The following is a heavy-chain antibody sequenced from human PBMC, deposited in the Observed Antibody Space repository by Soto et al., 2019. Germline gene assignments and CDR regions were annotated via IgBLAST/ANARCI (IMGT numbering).Heavy chain of an antibody. CDR1: GFTFDDYA. V-gene: IGHV3-9*01. CDR2: ISWNGGSI. J-gene: IGHJ6*02. Sequence: EVQLVESGGGLVQPGRSLRLSCAASGFTFDDYAMHWVRQAPGKGLEWVSGISWNGGSIGYADSVKGRFTISRDNAKNSLYLPMNSLRAEDTAFYYCTKGILLYYYVYGMDVWGQGTTVTVSS. D-gene: IGHD3-10*02. CDR3: TKGILLYYYVYGMDV.